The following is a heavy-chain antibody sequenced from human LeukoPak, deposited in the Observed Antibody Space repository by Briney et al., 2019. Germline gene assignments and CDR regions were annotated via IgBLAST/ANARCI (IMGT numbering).Heavy chain of an antibody. V-gene: IGHV3-74*01. Sequence: GGSLRLSCAASGFTFSRDWMHWVRQAPGKGLVWVSRINGDGSSTSYADSVKGRFTISRDNAKNTLYLQMNSLRAEDTAVYYCSSAYYDPTGYRGQGTLVTVSS. D-gene: IGHD3-22*01. J-gene: IGHJ4*02. CDR3: SSAYYDPTGY. CDR2: INGDGSST. CDR1: GFTFSRDW.